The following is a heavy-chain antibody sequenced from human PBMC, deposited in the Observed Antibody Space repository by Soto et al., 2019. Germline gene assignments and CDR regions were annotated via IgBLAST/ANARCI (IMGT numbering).Heavy chain of an antibody. Sequence: PCESLKISCRGSGYTFTDYWIVWVRQMPGKGLEWMGVIYPGDSKTKYSPSFQGQVTLSADKSITTAYLQWSSLKASDTAMYYCARLSGSSTTSSGEYYYYDMDVWGQGTTVTVS. V-gene: IGHV5-51*01. CDR3: ARLSGSSTTSSGEYYYYDMDV. CDR2: IYPGDSKT. J-gene: IGHJ6*02. CDR1: GYTFTDYW. D-gene: IGHD2-2*01.